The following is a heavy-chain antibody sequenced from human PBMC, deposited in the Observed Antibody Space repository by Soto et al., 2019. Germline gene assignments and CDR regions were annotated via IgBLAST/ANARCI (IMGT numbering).Heavy chain of an antibody. CDR2: IYYSGST. CDR3: ARAAPSAVPATLRWFDP. D-gene: IGHD2-2*01. J-gene: IGHJ5*02. Sequence: TLSLTCTVSAGSISSGSYYWSWIRQHPGKGLEWIGSIYYSGSTYYNPSLKSRVTISVDTSKNQFSLKLSSVTAADTAVYYCARAAPSAVPATLRWFDPWGQGTLVTVSS. CDR1: AGSISSGSYY. V-gene: IGHV4-31*03.